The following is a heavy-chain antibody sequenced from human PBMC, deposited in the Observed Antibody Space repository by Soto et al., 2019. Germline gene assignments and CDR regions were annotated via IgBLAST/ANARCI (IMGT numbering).Heavy chain of an antibody. CDR3: AHSPAYDISTGYYPFDY. CDR2: IYWDDGK. CDR1: GFALSTRGVG. D-gene: IGHD3-9*01. Sequence: SGHKLVNPTQTLTLTCSFPGFALSTRGVGVDWIRQPPGKALEWLALIYWDDGKRYSASLKTSLNITKDTSKNQVVLTLTNVDPVDTATYYCAHSPAYDISTGYYPFDYWGQGSLVTV. V-gene: IGHV2-5*02. J-gene: IGHJ4*02.